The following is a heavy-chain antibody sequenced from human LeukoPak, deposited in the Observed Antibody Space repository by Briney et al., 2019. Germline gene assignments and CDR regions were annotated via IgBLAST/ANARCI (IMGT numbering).Heavy chain of an antibody. J-gene: IGHJ4*02. CDR1: GFTFSSYA. V-gene: IGHV3-23*01. CDR3: AKGIAVAGRYYFDY. Sequence: PGGSLRLSCAASGFTFSSYAMSWVRQAPGKGLEWVSAISGSGGSTHYADSVKGRFTISRDNSKNTLYLQMNSLRAEDTAVYYCAKGIAVAGRYYFDYWGQGTLVTVSS. CDR2: ISGSGGST. D-gene: IGHD6-19*01.